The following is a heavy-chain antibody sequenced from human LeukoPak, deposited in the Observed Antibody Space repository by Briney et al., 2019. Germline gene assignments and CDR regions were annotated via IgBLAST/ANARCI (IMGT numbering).Heavy chain of an antibody. CDR3: ARPNYYGSGSYQPLGY. D-gene: IGHD3-10*01. V-gene: IGHV3-30-3*01. Sequence: GGSLRLSCAASGFTFSSYAMHWVRQAPGKGLEWVAVISYDGSNKYYADSVKGRFTISRDNSKNTLYLQMNSLRAEDTAVYHCARPNYYGSGSYQPLGYWGQGTLVTVSS. J-gene: IGHJ4*02. CDR1: GFTFSSYA. CDR2: ISYDGSNK.